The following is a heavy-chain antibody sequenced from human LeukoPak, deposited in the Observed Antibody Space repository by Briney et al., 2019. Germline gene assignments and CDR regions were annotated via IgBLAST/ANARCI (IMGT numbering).Heavy chain of an antibody. CDR3: ARTSVEVGQNYYGMDV. CDR2: INPNSGGT. Sequence: GASVKVSCKASGYTFTGYYMHWVRQAPGQGLECMGWINPNSGGTKSAQKFQGRVTMTRDTSISTGYMELSGLASDDAAVYYCARTSVEVGQNYYGMDVWGQGTTVTVSS. V-gene: IGHV1-2*02. CDR1: GYTFTGYY. D-gene: IGHD3-22*01. J-gene: IGHJ6*02.